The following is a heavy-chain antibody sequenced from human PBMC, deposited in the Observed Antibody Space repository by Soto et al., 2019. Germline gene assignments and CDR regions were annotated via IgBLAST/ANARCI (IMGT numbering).Heavy chain of an antibody. CDR3: ASGYSSSWDY. J-gene: IGHJ4*02. CDR1: GFTFSSYA. Sequence: QVQLVESGGGVVQPGRSLRLSCAASGFTFSSYAMHWVRQAPGKGLEWVAVISYDGSNKYYADSVKGRFTISRDNSKNTLYLQMNSLRAEDTAVDYCASGYSSSWDYWGQGTLVTVSS. V-gene: IGHV3-30-3*01. CDR2: ISYDGSNK. D-gene: IGHD6-13*01.